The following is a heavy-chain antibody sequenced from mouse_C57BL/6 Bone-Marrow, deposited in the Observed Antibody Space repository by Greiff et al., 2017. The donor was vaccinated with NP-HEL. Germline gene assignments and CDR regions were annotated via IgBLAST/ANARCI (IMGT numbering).Heavy chain of an antibody. CDR1: GFSLTSYG. D-gene: IGHD1-1*01. CDR2: IWSGGST. V-gene: IGHV2-2*01. Sequence: QVQLKESGPGLVQPSKSLSITCTVSGFSLTSYGVHWVRQSQGKGLEWLGVIWSGGSTDYNAAFISKLSLSKDNSKSQVFFKMNSLQDDDTAIYYCARNSNYYGSSYGFAYWGQGTLVTVSA. CDR3: ARNSNYYGSSYGFAY. J-gene: IGHJ3*01.